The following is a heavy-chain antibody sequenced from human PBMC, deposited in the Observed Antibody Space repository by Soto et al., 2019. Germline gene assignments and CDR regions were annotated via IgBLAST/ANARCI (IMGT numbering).Heavy chain of an antibody. CDR2: INHSGST. CDR3: AVHHDYGAKYNWFDP. Sequence: SETLSLTCAVYGGSFSGYYWSWIRQPPGKGLEWIGEINHSGSTNYNPSLKSRVTISVDTSKNQFSLKLSSVTAADTAVYYCAVHHDYGAKYNWFDPWGQGTLVTVSS. V-gene: IGHV4-34*01. CDR1: GGSFSGYY. D-gene: IGHD4-17*01. J-gene: IGHJ5*02.